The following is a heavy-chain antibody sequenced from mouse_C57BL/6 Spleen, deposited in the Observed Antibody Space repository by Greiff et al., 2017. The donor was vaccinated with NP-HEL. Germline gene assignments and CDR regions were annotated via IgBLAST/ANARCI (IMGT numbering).Heavy chain of an antibody. CDR3: AIVGGYYAMDY. CDR2: IHPSDSET. Sequence: QVQLQQPGAELVKPGASVKVSCKASGYTFTSYWMHWVKQRPGQGLEWIGRIHPSDSETNYNQKFKGKPTLTLDKSSSTAYMQHCSLTSEDSAVYDCAIVGGYYAMDYWGQGTSVTVSS. CDR1: GYTFTSYW. V-gene: IGHV1-74*01. J-gene: IGHJ4*01.